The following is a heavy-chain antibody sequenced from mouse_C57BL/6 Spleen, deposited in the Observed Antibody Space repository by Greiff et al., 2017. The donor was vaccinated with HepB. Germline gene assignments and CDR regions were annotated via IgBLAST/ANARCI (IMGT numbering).Heavy chain of an antibody. J-gene: IGHJ3*01. CDR1: GYTFTSYW. CDR3: ARSYYGYDVWFAY. V-gene: IGHV1-64*01. D-gene: IGHD2-12*01. CDR2: IHPNSGST. Sequence: VQLQQPGAELVKPGASVKLSCKASGYTFTSYWMHWVKQRPGQGLEWIGMIHPNSGSTNYNEKFKSKATLTVDKSSSTAYMQRSSLTSEDSAVYYCARSYYGYDVWFAYWGQGTLVTVSA.